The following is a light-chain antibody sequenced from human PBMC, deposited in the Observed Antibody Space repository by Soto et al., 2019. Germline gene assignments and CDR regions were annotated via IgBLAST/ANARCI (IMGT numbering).Light chain of an antibody. CDR1: QSISSY. J-gene: IGKJ4*01. CDR3: QQSFSTPLT. V-gene: IGKV1-39*01. CDR2: AAS. Sequence: IQMTQSPSYLSASLVDRVIITCLASQSISSYLNWYQQKPGKAPQLLLSAASRMQSGVPSRFSGSGSGTDFTLTIRSLQPEDFATYYCQQSFSTPLTFGGGTKVDIK.